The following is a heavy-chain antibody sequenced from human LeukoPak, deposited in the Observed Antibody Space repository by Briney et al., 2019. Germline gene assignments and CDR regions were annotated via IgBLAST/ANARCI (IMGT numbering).Heavy chain of an antibody. Sequence: GGSLRLSCAASGFTVSSNYMSWVRQAPGKGLEWVSVIYSGGSTYYADSVKGRFTISRDNAKNSLYLQMNSLRAEDTAVYYCARELYTRDGYNSYMDVWGRGTTVTVSS. D-gene: IGHD5-24*01. CDR1: GFTVSSNY. CDR3: ARELYTRDGYNSYMDV. V-gene: IGHV3-53*01. J-gene: IGHJ6*03. CDR2: IYSGGST.